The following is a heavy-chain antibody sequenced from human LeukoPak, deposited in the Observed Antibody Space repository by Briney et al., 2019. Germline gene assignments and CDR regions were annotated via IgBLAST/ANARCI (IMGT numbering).Heavy chain of an antibody. CDR3: VREAYYYYYMDV. CDR2: IKQDGSEK. J-gene: IGHJ6*03. Sequence: PGGSLRLSCAASGFTFSSYWMSWVRHAPGKGLEWVANIKQDGSEKYYVDSVKGRFTISRDNAKNSLYLQMNSLRAEDTAVYYCVREAYYYYYMDVWGKGTTVTISS. CDR1: GFTFSSYW. V-gene: IGHV3-7*01.